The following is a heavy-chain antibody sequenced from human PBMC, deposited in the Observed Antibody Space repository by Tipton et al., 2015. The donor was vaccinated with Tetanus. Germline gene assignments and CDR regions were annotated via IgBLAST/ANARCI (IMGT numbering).Heavy chain of an antibody. CDR2: ISPGDSDA. Sequence: QSGAEVKKPGESLKISCKVSGHNSRSYWVSWVRQMSGKGLEWMGIISPGDSDATYSPSFQGQVTISLDKSISTAYLHWSSLKASDTAIYFCARLPKHYSASGSTWGQGTHVTVSS. CDR3: ARLPKHYSASGST. D-gene: IGHD3-10*01. CDR1: GHNSRSYW. V-gene: IGHV5-51*01. J-gene: IGHJ5*02.